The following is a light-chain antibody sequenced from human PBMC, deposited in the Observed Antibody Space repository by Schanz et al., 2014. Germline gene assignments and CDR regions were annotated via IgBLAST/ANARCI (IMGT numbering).Light chain of an antibody. Sequence: QTVVTQEPSFSVSPGGTVTLTCGLSSGSVSTSYCPSWYQQTPGQAPRTLIYSTNTRSSGVPDRFSGSILGNKAALTITGXXXDDESDYYCVLYMGSGISVFGGGTKLTVL. CDR3: VLYMGSGISV. V-gene: IGLV8-61*01. J-gene: IGLJ3*02. CDR2: STN. CDR1: SGSVSTSYC.